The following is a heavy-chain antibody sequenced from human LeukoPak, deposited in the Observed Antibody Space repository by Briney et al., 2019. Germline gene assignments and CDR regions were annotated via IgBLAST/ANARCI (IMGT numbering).Heavy chain of an antibody. J-gene: IGHJ5*02. V-gene: IGHV1-2*02. D-gene: IGHD2-8*01. CDR1: GYTFSAFY. CDR2: INAYSGDT. Sequence: ASVKVSCKASGYTFSAFYMHWVRQAPGQGLEWMGWINAYSGDTNYAQKFQGRLTMTRDTSISTAYLELSRLGSDDTAVYYCARAGYCTNGVCYEWFDPWGQGTLVTVSS. CDR3: ARAGYCTNGVCYEWFDP.